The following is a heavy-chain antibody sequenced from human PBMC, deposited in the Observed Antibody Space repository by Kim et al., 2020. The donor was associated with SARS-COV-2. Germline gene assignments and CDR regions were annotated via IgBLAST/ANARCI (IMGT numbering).Heavy chain of an antibody. CDR2: IYYSGST. CDR1: GGSISSSSYY. CDR3: SRRHLCFGFDP. Sequence: SETLSLTCTVSGGSISSSSYYWGWIRQPPGKGLEWIGSIYYSGSTYYNPSLKSRVTISVDTSKNQFSLKLSSVTAADTAVYYCSRRHLCFGFDPWGQGT. D-gene: IGHD3-10*01. V-gene: IGHV4-39*01. J-gene: IGHJ5*02.